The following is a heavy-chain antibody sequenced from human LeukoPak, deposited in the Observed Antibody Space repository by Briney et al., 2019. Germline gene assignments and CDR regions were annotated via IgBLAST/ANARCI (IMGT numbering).Heavy chain of an antibody. J-gene: IGHJ4*02. CDR1: GYKFTDPS. Sequence: ASVKVSCKPSGYKFTDPSMHWVRQAPGQGLEWMGRMNPKSGGTYIAQKFQDRVAMTRDTSINTAYMELSRLTSDDTAKYYCVTLGGHSLAAHNGFWGQGTLDTVSS. CDR3: VTLGGHSLAAHNGF. CDR2: MNPKSGGT. V-gene: IGHV1-2*06. D-gene: IGHD5-12*01.